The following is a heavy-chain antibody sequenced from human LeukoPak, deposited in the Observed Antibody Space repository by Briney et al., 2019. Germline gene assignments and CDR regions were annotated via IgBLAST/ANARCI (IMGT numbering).Heavy chain of an antibody. CDR3: ARIARYYDFQRYHYYYYMDL. Sequence: GGSLRLSCVASGYNFDDFSLTWVRHVAGKGLEWVSGINSNGHYTAYTDSVKGRFTTSRDNSNSSLYLQMHSLRAEDTTFYYCARIARYYDFQRYHYYYYMDLWRRGPTVSV. V-gene: IGHV3-20*04. J-gene: IGHJ6*03. D-gene: IGHD3-3*01. CDR1: GYNFDDFS. CDR2: INSNGHYT.